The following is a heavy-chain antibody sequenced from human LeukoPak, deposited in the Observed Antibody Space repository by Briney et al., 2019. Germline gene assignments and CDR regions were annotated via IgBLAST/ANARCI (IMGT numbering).Heavy chain of an antibody. Sequence: SETLSLTCTVSGGSIFTSFYWDWIRPPPGKGLEWIGSIYYSGNTYYNPSLRSRVTIYVDTSKNQFSLSLNSVSAADTGVYYCARGVNWFDPWGQGTLVTVSS. CDR1: GGSIFTSFY. J-gene: IGHJ5*02. CDR3: ARGVNWFDP. V-gene: IGHV4-39*01. CDR2: IYYSGNT.